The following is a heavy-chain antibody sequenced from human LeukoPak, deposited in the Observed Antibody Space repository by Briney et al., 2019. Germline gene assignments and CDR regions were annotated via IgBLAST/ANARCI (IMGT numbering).Heavy chain of an antibody. V-gene: IGHV1-2*02. D-gene: IGHD3-22*01. CDR1: GYTFTGYY. J-gene: IGHJ4*02. CDR2: INPNSGGT. Sequence: ASVNVSCKASGYTFTGYYMHWVRQAPGQRLEWMGWINPNSGGTNYAQKFQGRVTMTRDTSISTAYMELSRLRSDDTAVYYCAGLYYASSDSFNYWGQGTLVTVSS. CDR3: AGLYYASSDSFNY.